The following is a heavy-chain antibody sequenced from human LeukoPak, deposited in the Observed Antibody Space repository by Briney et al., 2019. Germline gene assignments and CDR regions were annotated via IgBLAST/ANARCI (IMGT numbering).Heavy chain of an antibody. V-gene: IGHV1-58*02. Sequence: SVKVSCKASGFTFTSSAMQWVRQARGQRLEWIGWIVVGSGNTNYAQKFQERVTITRDMSTSTAYMELSSLRSEDTAVYYCAAESYRTSIQLYSYWGQGTLVTVSS. D-gene: IGHD5-18*01. CDR3: AAESYRTSIQLYSY. CDR1: GFTFTSSA. J-gene: IGHJ4*02. CDR2: IVVGSGNT.